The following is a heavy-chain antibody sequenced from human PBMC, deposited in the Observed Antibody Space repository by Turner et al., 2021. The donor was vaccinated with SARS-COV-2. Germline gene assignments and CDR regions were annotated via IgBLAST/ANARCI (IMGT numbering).Heavy chain of an antibody. CDR3: ARWDNYYDSSGYYPDAFDI. CDR2: ISSSSSYI. V-gene: IGHV3-21*01. D-gene: IGHD3-22*01. CDR1: VLTVSSYS. Sequence: EVLLVVSGGGLFKPGASLILSCPAPVLTVSSYSMIWVRQAPGKGLEWVSCISSSSSYIDYADSVKGRFTISRDNAKNSLYLQMNSLRAEDTAVYYCARWDNYYDSSGYYPDAFDIWGQGTMVTVSS. J-gene: IGHJ3*02.